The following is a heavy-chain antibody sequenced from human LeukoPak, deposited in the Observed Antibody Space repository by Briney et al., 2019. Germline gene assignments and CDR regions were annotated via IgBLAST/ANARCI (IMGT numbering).Heavy chain of an antibody. CDR3: ARHIQVAFRVSRLGWFDS. CDR1: GGSISSYY. J-gene: IGHJ5*01. Sequence: SETLSLTCTVSGGSISSYYWSWIRQPPGRGLEWIGYIYYSGYTNYNPSLKSRVTISVDTSKNQFYMKLSSVTAADTAVYHCARHIQVAFRVSRLGWFDSWGQGTLVTVSS. V-gene: IGHV4-59*08. CDR2: IYYSGYT. D-gene: IGHD3-3*02.